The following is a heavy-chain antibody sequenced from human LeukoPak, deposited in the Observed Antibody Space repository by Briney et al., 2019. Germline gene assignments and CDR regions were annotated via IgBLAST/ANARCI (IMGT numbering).Heavy chain of an antibody. D-gene: IGHD3-22*01. CDR2: INHSGST. V-gene: IGHV4-34*01. CDR3: ARGRPRPFSGYHFDY. CDR1: GGSFSGYY. Sequence: PSETLSLTCAVYGGSFSGYYWSWIRQPPGKGLEWIGEINHSGSTNYNPSLKSRVTISVDTSKNQFSLKLSSVTAADTAVYYCARGRPRPFSGYHFDYWGQGTLVTVSS. J-gene: IGHJ4*02.